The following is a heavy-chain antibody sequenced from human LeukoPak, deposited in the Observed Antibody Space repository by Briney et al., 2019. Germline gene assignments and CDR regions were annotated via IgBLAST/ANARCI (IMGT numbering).Heavy chain of an antibody. J-gene: IGHJ4*02. D-gene: IGHD1-26*01. CDR1: GGSISSSSYY. Sequence: SETLSLTCTVSGGSISSSSYYWGWVRQSPGKGLEWIATIYYNGNTYYNPSLKSRVTISVDTSKNQFSLKLSSVTAADTAVYYCARGAEWELPDYWGQGTLVTVSS. CDR3: ARGAEWELPDY. V-gene: IGHV4-39*07. CDR2: IYYNGNT.